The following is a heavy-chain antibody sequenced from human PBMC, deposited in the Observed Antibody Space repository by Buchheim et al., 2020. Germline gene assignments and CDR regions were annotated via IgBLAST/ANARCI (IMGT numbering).Heavy chain of an antibody. J-gene: IGHJ4*02. CDR2: ISGSGGST. CDR1: EFTFSSYA. CDR3: AKVGCTTTSCPIDY. D-gene: IGHD2-2*01. Sequence: EVQLLESGGGLVQPGGSLRLSCAASEFTFSSYAMNWVHQAPGKELEWVSTISGSGGSTYYADSVKGRFTISRDNSKNTLYLHMNSLRAEDTAIYYCAKVGCTTTSCPIDYWGQGTL. V-gene: IGHV3-23*01.